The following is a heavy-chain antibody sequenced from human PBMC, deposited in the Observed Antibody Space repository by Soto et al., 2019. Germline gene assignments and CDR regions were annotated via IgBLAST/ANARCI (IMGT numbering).Heavy chain of an antibody. CDR3: AKVLPISSSISYDLEY. D-gene: IGHD3-3*01. Sequence: EVQLLQSGGGLVQPGGSLRLSCAASGFTFSNYDMSWVRQAPGKGLEWVSTISGGGGNTYYADSVKGRFTISRDNSRNTMYLQMNSLRAEDTALYYCAKVLPISSSISYDLEYCGQGTLVTVSS. CDR1: GFTFSNYD. V-gene: IGHV3-23*01. J-gene: IGHJ4*02. CDR2: ISGGGGNT.